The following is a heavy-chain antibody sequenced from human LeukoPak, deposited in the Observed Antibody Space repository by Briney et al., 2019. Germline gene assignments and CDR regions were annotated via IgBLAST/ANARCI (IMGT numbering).Heavy chain of an antibody. CDR3: AREAGTYYFDY. Sequence: SETLSLTCTVSGGSISSHYWSWIRQPPGKGLEWIGYIYYSGSTNYNPSLKSRVTISVDTSKNQFSLKLSSVTAADTAVYYCAREAGTYYFDYGGQGSLVTVSS. J-gene: IGHJ4*02. V-gene: IGHV4-59*11. D-gene: IGHD1-1*01. CDR2: IYYSGST. CDR1: GGSISSHY.